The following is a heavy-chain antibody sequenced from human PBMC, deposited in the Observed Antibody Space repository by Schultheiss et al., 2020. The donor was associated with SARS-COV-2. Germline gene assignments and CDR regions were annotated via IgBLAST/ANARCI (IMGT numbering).Heavy chain of an antibody. J-gene: IGHJ4*02. D-gene: IGHD2-2*01. CDR2: INPNSGGT. CDR1: GYTFTSYY. Sequence: ASVKVSCKASGYTFTSYYMHWVRQAPGQGLEWMGRINPNSGGTNYAQKFQGRVTMTRDTSISTAYMELSRLRSDDTAVYYCARGPPQLVVPAAILDYWGQGTLVTVSS. V-gene: IGHV1-2*06. CDR3: ARGPPQLVVPAAILDY.